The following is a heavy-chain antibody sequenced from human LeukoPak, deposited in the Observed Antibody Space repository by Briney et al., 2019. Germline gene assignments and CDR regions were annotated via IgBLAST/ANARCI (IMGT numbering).Heavy chain of an antibody. J-gene: IGHJ3*02. CDR1: GVTFSACS. CDR2: ISSGSYTI. V-gene: IGHV3-48*04. Sequence: GGALLLLCAASGVTFSACSMNWVRQDPGEGLVGVSYISSGSYTIYYADSVKGRFTISRDNAKNSLYLEMNSLRAEDTAVYYCARDGFSNGDPHHDGFDIWGQGTMVTVSS. D-gene: IGHD2-8*01. CDR3: ARDGFSNGDPHHDGFDI.